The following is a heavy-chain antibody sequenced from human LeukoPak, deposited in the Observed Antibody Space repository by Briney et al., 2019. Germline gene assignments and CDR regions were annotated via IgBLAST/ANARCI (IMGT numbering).Heavy chain of an antibody. CDR2: IYYSGST. V-gene: IGHV4-59*01. CDR3: ARDLDIVGATGDY. Sequence: TPSETLSLTCTVSGGSISSYYWSWIRQPPGKGLEWIGYIYYSGSTNYNPSLKSRVTISVDTSKNQFSLKLSSVTTADTAVYYCARDLDIVGATGDYWGQGTLVTVSS. CDR1: GGSISSYY. D-gene: IGHD1-26*01. J-gene: IGHJ4*02.